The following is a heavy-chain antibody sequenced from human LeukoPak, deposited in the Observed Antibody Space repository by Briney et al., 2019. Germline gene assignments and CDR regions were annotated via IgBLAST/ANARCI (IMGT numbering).Heavy chain of an antibody. CDR3: ATRPHCSSTSCYPIY. V-gene: IGHV3-21*01. CDR2: ISSSSSYI. CDR1: GFTFSSYS. J-gene: IGHJ4*02. Sequence: GGSLRLSCEASGFTFSSYSMNWVRQAPGKGLEWVSSISSSSSYIYYADSVKGRFTISRDNAKNSLYLQMNSLRAEDTAVYYCATRPHCSSTSCYPIYWGQGTLVTVSS. D-gene: IGHD2-2*01.